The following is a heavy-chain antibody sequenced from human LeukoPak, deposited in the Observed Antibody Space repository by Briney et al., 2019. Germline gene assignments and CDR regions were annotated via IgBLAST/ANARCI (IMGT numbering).Heavy chain of an antibody. D-gene: IGHD3-9*01. CDR3: AKDLSNFDWLPYYFDY. CDR1: GFTFSSYA. CDR2: ISGSGGST. J-gene: IGHJ4*02. Sequence: GGSLRLSCAASGFTFSSYAMSWVRQAPGKGLEWVSAISGSGGSTYYADSVKGRFTISRDNSKNTLYLQMNSLRAEDTAVYYCAKDLSNFDWLPYYFDYWGQGTLVTVSS. V-gene: IGHV3-23*01.